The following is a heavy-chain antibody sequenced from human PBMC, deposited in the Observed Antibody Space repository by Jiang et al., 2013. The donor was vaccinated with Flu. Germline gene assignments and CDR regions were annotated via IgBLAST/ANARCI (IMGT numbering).Heavy chain of an antibody. CDR3: ARSNYYDSSGYYYEALGFDY. V-gene: IGHV6-1*01. D-gene: IGHD3-22*01. J-gene: IGHJ4*02. Sequence: QTLSLTCAISGDSVSSNSAAWNWIRQSPSRGLEWLGRTYYRSKWYNDYAVSVKSRITINPDTSKNQFSLQLNSVTPEDTAVYYCARSNYYDSSGYYYEALGFDYWGQGTLVTVSS. CDR2: TYYRSKWYN. CDR1: GDSVSSNSAA.